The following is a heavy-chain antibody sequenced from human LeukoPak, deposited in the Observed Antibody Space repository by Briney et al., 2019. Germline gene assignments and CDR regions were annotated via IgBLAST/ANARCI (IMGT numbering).Heavy chain of an antibody. CDR1: GGAIISGTYD. J-gene: IGHJ5*02. D-gene: IGHD1-26*01. V-gene: IGHV4-61*02. CDR2: IHAGGST. Sequence: SETLSLTCSVSGGAIISGTYDWSWIRQRAGKGLEWIGRIHAGGSTNYNPSLKSRVTISADTSKNQFSLKLSSVTAADTAVYYCAREFRKGWDWFDPWGQGTLVTVSS. CDR3: AREFRKGWDWFDP.